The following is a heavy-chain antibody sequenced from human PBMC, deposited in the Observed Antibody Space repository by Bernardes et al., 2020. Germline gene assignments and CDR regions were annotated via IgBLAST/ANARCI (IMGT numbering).Heavy chain of an antibody. CDR2: SNEYGSIT. V-gene: IGHV3-74*01. CDR3: VRDLGGAGGF. CDR1: GFTFSSNC. D-gene: IGHD3-10*01. Sequence: GGSLRLSCATSGFTFSSNCMHWVRQAPGKGLVWVSRSNEYGSITTYADSVRGRFTISRDNAKNTLYLQMNSLRVEDTAVYYCVRDLGGAGGFWGQGTLVTVSS. J-gene: IGHJ4*02.